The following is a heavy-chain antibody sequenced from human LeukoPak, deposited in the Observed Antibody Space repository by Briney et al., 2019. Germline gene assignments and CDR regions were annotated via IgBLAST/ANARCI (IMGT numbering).Heavy chain of an antibody. CDR2: IYPGDSDT. D-gene: IGHD3-10*01. Sequence: GESLKISCKGSGYSFTSYWIGWVRQMPGKGLEWMGIIYPGDSDTRYSPSFQGQVTISADKSISTAYLQWSSLKASDTAMYYCARQMEAGGEGSLSSGGPYPPHYYFDYWGQGTLVTASS. CDR1: GYSFTSYW. J-gene: IGHJ4*02. CDR3: ARQMEAGGEGSLSSGGPYPPHYYFDY. V-gene: IGHV5-51*01.